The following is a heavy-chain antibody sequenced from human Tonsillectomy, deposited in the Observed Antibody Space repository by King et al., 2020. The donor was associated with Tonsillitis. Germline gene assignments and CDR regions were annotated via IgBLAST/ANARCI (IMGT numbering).Heavy chain of an antibody. Sequence: QLQESGPGLVKPSETLSLTCTVSGDSISSDTYYWGWIRQPPGKGLEWIGSIYYSGITYYNSSLKSRVTMSVDTSKNQFSLNLRSVTAADTAVYYCALPLGELSRFDFWGQGTLVTVSS. J-gene: IGHJ4*02. CDR2: IYYSGIT. CDR3: ALPLGELSRFDF. D-gene: IGHD3-16*02. CDR1: GDSISSDTYY. V-gene: IGHV4-39*01.